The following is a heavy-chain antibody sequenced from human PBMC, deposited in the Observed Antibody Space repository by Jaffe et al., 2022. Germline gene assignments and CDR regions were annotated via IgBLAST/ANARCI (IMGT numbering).Heavy chain of an antibody. CDR3: ARHKQVTEPIDY. CDR1: GYSFTSYW. V-gene: IGHV5-51*01. Sequence: EVQLVQSGAEVKKPGESLKISCKVSGYSFTSYWIGWVRQVPGKGLEWMGIIYPGDSDTKYNPSFQGQVTFSADKSINTAYLQWSSLKASDTAIYYCARHKQVTEPIDYWGQGTLVTVSS. CDR2: IYPGDSDT. J-gene: IGHJ4*02.